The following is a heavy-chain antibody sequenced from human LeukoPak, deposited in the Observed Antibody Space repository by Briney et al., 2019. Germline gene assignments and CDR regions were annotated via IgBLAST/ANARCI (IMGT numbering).Heavy chain of an antibody. J-gene: IGHJ4*02. CDR3: ARSANSNYAPYYFDY. Sequence: PSQTLSLTCTVSGGSISSGGYYWSWIRQHPGKGLEWIGRIYTSGSTNYNPSLKSRVTMSVDTSKNQFSLKLSSVTAADTAVYYCARSANSNYAPYYFDYWGQGTLVTVSS. CDR1: GGSISSGGYY. CDR2: IYTSGST. V-gene: IGHV4-61*02. D-gene: IGHD4-11*01.